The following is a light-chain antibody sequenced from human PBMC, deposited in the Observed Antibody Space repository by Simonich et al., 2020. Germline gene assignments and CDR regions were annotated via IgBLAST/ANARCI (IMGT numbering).Light chain of an antibody. CDR1: QSVSSSY. CDR2: DSS. CDR3: QQYGSLLT. V-gene: IGKV3D-20*01. J-gene: IGKJ4*01. Sequence: EIVLTQSPGTLSLSPGERATLSCRASQSVSSSYLVWYQQKPGLAPRPLIYDSSSRSTGIPDRFRGSGSGTDFTLTISSLEPEDFAVYYCQQYGSLLTFGGGTKVEIK.